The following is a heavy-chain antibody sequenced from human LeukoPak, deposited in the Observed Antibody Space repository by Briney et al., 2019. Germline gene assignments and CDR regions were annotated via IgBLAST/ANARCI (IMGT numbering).Heavy chain of an antibody. Sequence: GGSLRLSCAASGFTFSSYAMHWVRQAPGKGLEWVAVISYDGSNKYYADSVKGRFTISRDNSKNTLYLQMNSLRAEDTAVYYCARMNYISSGWGAPFDCWGQGTLVTVSS. D-gene: IGHD1-7*01. CDR3: ARMNYISSGWGAPFDC. CDR1: GFTFSSYA. CDR2: ISYDGSNK. J-gene: IGHJ4*02. V-gene: IGHV3-30-3*01.